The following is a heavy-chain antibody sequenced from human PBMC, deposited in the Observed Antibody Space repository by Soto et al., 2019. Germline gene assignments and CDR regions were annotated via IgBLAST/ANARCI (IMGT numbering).Heavy chain of an antibody. V-gene: IGHV1-3*01. CDR1: GYTFTSYA. CDR3: ARDSYFDWLLSANDAFDI. J-gene: IGHJ3*02. Sequence: ASVKVSCKASGYTFTSYAMHWVRQAPGQRLEWMGWINAGNGNTKYLQKFQGRVTITRDTSASTAYMELSSLRSEDTAVYYCARDSYFDWLLSANDAFDIWGQGTMVTVSS. D-gene: IGHD3-9*01. CDR2: INAGNGNT.